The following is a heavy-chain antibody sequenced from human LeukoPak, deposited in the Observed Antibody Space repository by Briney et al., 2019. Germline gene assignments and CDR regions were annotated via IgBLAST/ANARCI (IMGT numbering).Heavy chain of an antibody. CDR3: ARDLNWGSMDY. CDR1: GFTFSDYY. J-gene: IGHJ4*02. CDR2: ISSSASAI. D-gene: IGHD7-27*01. V-gene: IGHV3-11*01. Sequence: GGSLRLSCASSGFTFSDYYMSWIRQAPGKGLEWVSYISSSASAIYYADSVQGRFTISRDNAKNSLYLQMNSLRAEDTAVYYCARDLNWGSMDYWGQGTLVTVSS.